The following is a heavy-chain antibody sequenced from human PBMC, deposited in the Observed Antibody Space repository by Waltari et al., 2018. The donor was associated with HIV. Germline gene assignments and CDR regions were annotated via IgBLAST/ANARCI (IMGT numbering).Heavy chain of an antibody. CDR3: ARNSPAYGSGTPEELDY. Sequence: QVQLVESGGGVVQPGRSLTLSCAVSGCPCSSSSMRWVRQAPGKGLEWVAVIWFDGSNKYYADSVKGRFTISRDNSKNTLYLQMRSLRVEDTAVYYCARNSPAYGSGTPEELDYWGQGTLVTVSS. CDR2: IWFDGSNK. D-gene: IGHD6-19*01. CDR1: GCPCSSSS. J-gene: IGHJ4*02. V-gene: IGHV3-33*01.